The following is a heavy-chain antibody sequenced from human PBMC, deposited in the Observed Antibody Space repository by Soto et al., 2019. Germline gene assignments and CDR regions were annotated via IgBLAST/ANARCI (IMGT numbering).Heavy chain of an antibody. CDR3: SREPLVYCSRSTCYASLDY. D-gene: IGHD2-2*01. CDR1: GFSFSNAW. V-gene: IGHV3-15*01. CDR2: IKSDTDGGTT. J-gene: IGHJ4*02. Sequence: EVQLVESGGGLVEPGGTLTLSCAASGFSFSNAWMSWVRQAPGKGLEWVGRIKSDTDGGTTDYSALVKGRLTISIDDFKNTLHLHMNSLKIEDTAVYYCSREPLVYCSRSTCYASLDYWGQGTLVTVSS.